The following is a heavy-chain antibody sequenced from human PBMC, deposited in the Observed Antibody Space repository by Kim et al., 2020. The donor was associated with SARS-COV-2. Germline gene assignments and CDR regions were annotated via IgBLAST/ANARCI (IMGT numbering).Heavy chain of an antibody. J-gene: IGHJ4*02. D-gene: IGHD1-26*01. CDR3: VRGGGLYDS. Sequence: NGKTNDNPSLQSRVTVSVDASKNQFSLNLSSVTAADTAVYYCVRGGGLYDSWGQGTLVTVSS. CDR2: NGKT. V-gene: IGHV4-4*07.